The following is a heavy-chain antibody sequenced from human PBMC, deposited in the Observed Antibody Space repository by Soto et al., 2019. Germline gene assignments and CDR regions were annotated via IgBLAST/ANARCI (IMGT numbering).Heavy chain of an antibody. J-gene: IGHJ4*02. CDR2: VTHDGTLY. CDR3: VKDRSDTWSFDY. V-gene: IGHV3-30*18. CDR1: GFTFSSWP. D-gene: IGHD2-8*02. Sequence: QVQLVESGGGVVQPGRSLRLSCVASGFTFSSWPMLWVRQVPAKGLEWLAVVTHDGTLYPYADSVKGRFSISRDNSRKTLYLQMNGLRPEDTAVYYCVKDRSDTWSFDYWGQGSLVTVSS.